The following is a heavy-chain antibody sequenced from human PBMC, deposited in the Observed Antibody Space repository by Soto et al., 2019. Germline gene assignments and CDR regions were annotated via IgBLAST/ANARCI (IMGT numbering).Heavy chain of an antibody. Sequence: EVQLVESGGGLVQPGGSLRLSCAASGFTLNSYSMNWVRQAPGKGLEWVSYISSSSSTIYYADSVKGRFTISRDNAKNSLYLQMNSLRDEDTAVYYCARAGYYGSGILLWGQGPLVTVSS. CDR3: ARAGYYGSGILL. D-gene: IGHD3-10*01. CDR2: ISSSSSTI. V-gene: IGHV3-48*02. CDR1: GFTLNSYS. J-gene: IGHJ4*02.